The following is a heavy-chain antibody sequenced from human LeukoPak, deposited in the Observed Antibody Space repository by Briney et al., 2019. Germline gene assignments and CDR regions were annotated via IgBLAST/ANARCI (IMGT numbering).Heavy chain of an antibody. V-gene: IGHV4-4*07. CDR2: IYISGST. Sequence: PSETLSLTCTVSGGSISSSYWSWIRQPAGKGLEWIGLIYISGSTNYNPSLKSRVTMSVDTSKNQFSLKLTSVTAADTAVYYCAGDGSSYYHGSGSYSSEYFQHWGQGTLVTVSS. J-gene: IGHJ1*01. CDR3: AGDGSSYYHGSGSYSSEYFQH. CDR1: GGSISSSY. D-gene: IGHD3-10*01.